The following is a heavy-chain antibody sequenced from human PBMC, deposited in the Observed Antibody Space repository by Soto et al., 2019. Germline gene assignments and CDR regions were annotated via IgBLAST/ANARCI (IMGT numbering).Heavy chain of an antibody. CDR3: ARDQYSGSYYRGNNYYYYGMDV. D-gene: IGHD1-26*01. J-gene: IGHJ6*02. CDR1: GFTFSSYE. Sequence: LRLSCAASGFTFSSYEMNWVRQAPGKGLEWVSYISSSGSTIYYADSVKGRFTISRDNAKNSLYLQMNSLRAEDTAVYYCARDQYSGSYYRGNNYYYYGMDVWGQGTTVTVSS. V-gene: IGHV3-48*03. CDR2: ISSSGSTI.